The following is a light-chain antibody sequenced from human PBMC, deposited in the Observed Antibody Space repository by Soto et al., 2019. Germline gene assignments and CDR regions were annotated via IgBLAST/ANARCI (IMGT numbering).Light chain of an antibody. Sequence: DIQMTQSPSSLSASVGDRVTITCRASQSISSYLNWYQQKPGKAPKLLIYSASSLQSVVPSRFSGSGSGTDFTHTMSSLQPEDFATYYWQQSYSTPYTFGQGAKLEIK. CDR3: QQSYSTPYT. CDR2: SAS. CDR1: QSISSY. J-gene: IGKJ2*01. V-gene: IGKV1-39*01.